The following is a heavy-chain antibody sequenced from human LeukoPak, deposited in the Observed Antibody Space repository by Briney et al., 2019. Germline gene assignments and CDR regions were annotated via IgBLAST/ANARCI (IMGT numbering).Heavy chain of an antibody. V-gene: IGHV6-1*01. CDR1: GDSVSSNSAV. Sequence: SQTLSLTCAISGDSVSSNSAVWNWVRQSPSRGFEWLGRTYYRSKWYYDYAISVKSRININPDPSKNQSSPQLNSVTPEDTAVYYCGREAAAGWVEDWGQGTLVTVSP. CDR2: TYYRSKWYY. D-gene: IGHD1-26*01. CDR3: GREAAAGWVED. J-gene: IGHJ4*02.